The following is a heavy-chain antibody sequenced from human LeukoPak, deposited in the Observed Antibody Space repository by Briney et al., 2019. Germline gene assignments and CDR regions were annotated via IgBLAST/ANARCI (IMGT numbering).Heavy chain of an antibody. CDR1: GGSISSGGYY. D-gene: IGHD4/OR15-4a*01. CDR3: ARDGEYGGNAFDY. V-gene: IGHV4-30-2*01. J-gene: IGHJ4*02. Sequence: PSETLSLTCTVSGGSISSGGYYWSWIRQPPGKGLEWIGYIYHSGSTYYNPSLKSRVTISVDRSKNQFSLKLSSVTAADTAVYYCARDGEYGGNAFDYWGQGTLVTVSS. CDR2: IYHSGST.